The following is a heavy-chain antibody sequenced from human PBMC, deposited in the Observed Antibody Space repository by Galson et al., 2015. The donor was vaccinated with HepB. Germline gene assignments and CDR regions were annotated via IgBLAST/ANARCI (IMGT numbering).Heavy chain of an antibody. CDR3: ARDLVLDIVVVGYYYGMDV. V-gene: IGHV1-18*01. CDR1: GYTFTSYG. Sequence: SVKVSCKASGYTFTSYGISWVRQAPGQGLEWMGWISAYNGNTNYAQKLQGRVTMTTDTSTSTAYMELRSLRSDDTAVYYCARDLVLDIVVVGYYYGMDVWGQGTTVTVSS. J-gene: IGHJ6*02. D-gene: IGHD2-15*01. CDR2: ISAYNGNT.